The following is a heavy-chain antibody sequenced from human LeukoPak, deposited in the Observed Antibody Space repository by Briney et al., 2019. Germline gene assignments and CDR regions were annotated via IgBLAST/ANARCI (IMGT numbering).Heavy chain of an antibody. CDR1: GGTFSSYA. Sequence: SVKVSCKASGGTFSSYAISWVRQAPGQGLEWLGGIIPIFGTANYAQKFQGRVTITADKSTSTAYMELSSLRSEDTAVYYCARGFSSGWYPHYWGQGILVTVSS. CDR3: ARGFSSGWYPHY. V-gene: IGHV1-69*06. CDR2: IIPIFGTA. D-gene: IGHD6-19*01. J-gene: IGHJ4*02.